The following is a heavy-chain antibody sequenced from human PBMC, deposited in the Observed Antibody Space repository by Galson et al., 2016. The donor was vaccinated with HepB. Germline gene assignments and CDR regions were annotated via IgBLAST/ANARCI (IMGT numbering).Heavy chain of an antibody. CDR2: IYSAGNT. CDR3: AKGYGLFDS. V-gene: IGHV3-53*01. D-gene: IGHD4-17*01. CDR1: GFTVSNNY. J-gene: IGHJ4*02. Sequence: SLRLSCAASGFTVSNNYMSWVRQAPGKGLEWVSTIYSAGNTYYADSVKGRFIISRDNSKNTLYLQMNSLRAEDTAVYYCAKGYGLFDSWGQGTLVTVSS.